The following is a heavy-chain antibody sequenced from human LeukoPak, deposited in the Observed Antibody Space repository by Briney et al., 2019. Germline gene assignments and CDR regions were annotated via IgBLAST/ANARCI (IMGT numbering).Heavy chain of an antibody. Sequence: GASVKVSCKASGYTFTSYYMHWVRQAPGQGLEWMGIINPSGGSTSYAQKFQGRVTMTRDTSKNQFSLKLSSVTAADTAVYYCARHGTRFLMAARDYWGQGTLVTVSS. CDR1: GYTFTSYY. CDR2: INPSGGST. V-gene: IGHV1-46*01. CDR3: ARHGTRFLMAARDY. D-gene: IGHD6-6*01. J-gene: IGHJ4*02.